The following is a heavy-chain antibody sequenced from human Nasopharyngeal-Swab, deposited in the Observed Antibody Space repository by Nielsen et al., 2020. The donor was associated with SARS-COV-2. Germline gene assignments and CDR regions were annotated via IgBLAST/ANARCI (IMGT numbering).Heavy chain of an antibody. Sequence: GESLKISCAASGFTFSSYAMSWVRQAPGKGLEWVSAISGSGGSTYYADSVKGRFTISRDNSKNSLYLQMNSLRAEDTAVYYCARVDRITIFGVAPWAHWYFDLWGRGTLVTVSS. V-gene: IGHV3-23*01. CDR3: ARVDRITIFGVAPWAHWYFDL. CDR1: GFTFSSYA. J-gene: IGHJ2*01. CDR2: ISGSGGST. D-gene: IGHD3-3*01.